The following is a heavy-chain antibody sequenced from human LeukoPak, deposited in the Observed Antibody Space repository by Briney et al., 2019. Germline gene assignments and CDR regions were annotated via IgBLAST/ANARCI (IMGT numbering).Heavy chain of an antibody. V-gene: IGHV3-49*03. D-gene: IGHD6-19*01. CDR1: GFTFGDYA. J-gene: IGHJ4*02. CDR3: TRAARDSSGWYTLDPFDY. CDR2: IRSKAYGGTT. Sequence: PGGSLRLSCTASGFTFGDYAMSWFRQAPGKGLEWVGFIRSKAYGGTTEYAASVKGRFTISRDDSKSIAYLQMNSLKTEDTAVYYCTRAARDSSGWYTLDPFDYWGQGTLVTVSS.